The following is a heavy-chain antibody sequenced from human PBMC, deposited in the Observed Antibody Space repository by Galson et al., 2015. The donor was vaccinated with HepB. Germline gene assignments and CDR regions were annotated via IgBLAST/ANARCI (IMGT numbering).Heavy chain of an antibody. CDR3: ARDLMVRGLSKDYYYGMDV. CDR1: GGTFSSYG. CDR2: IIPIYGTA. V-gene: IGHV1-69*13. D-gene: IGHD3-10*01. Sequence: SVKVSCKASGGTFSSYGISWVRQAPGQGLEWMGGIIPIYGTANYAQKFQGRVTITADESTSTAYMELSSLRSEDTAVYYCARDLMVRGLSKDYYYGMDVWGQGTTVTVSS. J-gene: IGHJ6*02.